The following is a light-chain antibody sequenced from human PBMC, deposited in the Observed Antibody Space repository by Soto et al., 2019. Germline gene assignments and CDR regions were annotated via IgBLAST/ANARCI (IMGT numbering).Light chain of an antibody. Sequence: DIPMTQSPSTLSASVGDRVTITGRASQSLLSWLAWYQQKPGKAPKLLIYEASTLESGVPSRFSGSGSETEFTLTISGLQSEDSGVYYCLQHYSWPWTFGQGTKVDIK. J-gene: IGKJ1*01. CDR3: LQHYSWPWT. CDR1: QSLLSW. CDR2: EAS. V-gene: IGKV1-5*03.